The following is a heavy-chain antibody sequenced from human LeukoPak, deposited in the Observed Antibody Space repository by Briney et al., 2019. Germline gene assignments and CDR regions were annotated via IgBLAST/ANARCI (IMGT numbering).Heavy chain of an antibody. Sequence: ETLSLTCAVYGGSFSGYYWSWIRQPPGKGLEWIGEINHSGSTNYNPSLKSRVTISVDTSKNQFSLKLSSVTAADTAVYYCARGSRSKGSDYWGQGTLVTVSS. CDR3: ARGSRSKGSDY. J-gene: IGHJ4*02. CDR2: INHSGST. V-gene: IGHV4-34*01. CDR1: GGSFSGYY. D-gene: IGHD3-10*01.